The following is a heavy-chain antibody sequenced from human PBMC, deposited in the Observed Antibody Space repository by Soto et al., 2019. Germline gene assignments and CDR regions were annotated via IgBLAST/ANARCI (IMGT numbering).Heavy chain of an antibody. V-gene: IGHV3-23*01. CDR2: IGGSDGGT. Sequence: GGSLRLSCGASGFTFSTYTMTWVRQAPGKGLEWVSSIGGSDGGTYYADSVRGRFTISRDDSKNTLSLQMNNLRAEDTALYYCAEDRWKGGSSSSGLDYWGRGTLVTVS. D-gene: IGHD2-15*01. CDR3: AEDRWKGGSSSSGLDY. CDR1: GFTFSTYT. J-gene: IGHJ4*02.